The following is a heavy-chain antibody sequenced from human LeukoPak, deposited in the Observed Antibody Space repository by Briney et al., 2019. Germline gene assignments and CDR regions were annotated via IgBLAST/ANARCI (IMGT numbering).Heavy chain of an antibody. CDR2: MNPNSGNT. D-gene: IGHD6-19*01. Sequence: ASVKVSCKASGCTFTSYDINWVRQATGQGLEWMGWMNPNSGNTGYAQKFQGRVTMTRNTSISTAYMELSSLRSEDTAVYYCARGPKTYSSGWSPSGYYYGMDVWGQGTTVTVSS. V-gene: IGHV1-8*01. CDR1: GCTFTSYD. CDR3: ARGPKTYSSGWSPSGYYYGMDV. J-gene: IGHJ6*02.